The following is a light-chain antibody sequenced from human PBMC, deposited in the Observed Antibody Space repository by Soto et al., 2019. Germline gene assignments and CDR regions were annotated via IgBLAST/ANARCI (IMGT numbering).Light chain of an antibody. V-gene: IGKV3-15*01. Sequence: EIEMTQSPSTLSVSPGDRATLSCRASQSVSSSLAWYQQKPGKAPRLLIYGASTRATGIPARFSGSGSGTEFTLTISRLHSEDLAFYYCQQYNNWRTFGQGTKLEIK. CDR3: QQYNNWRT. J-gene: IGKJ2*02. CDR1: QSVSSS. CDR2: GAS.